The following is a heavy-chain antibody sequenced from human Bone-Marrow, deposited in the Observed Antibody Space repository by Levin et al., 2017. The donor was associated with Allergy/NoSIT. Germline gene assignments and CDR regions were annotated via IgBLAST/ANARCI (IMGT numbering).Heavy chain of an antibody. CDR3: ARGTATMVSSDY. D-gene: IGHD4-17*01. CDR2: INSRGATI. Sequence: GGSLRLSCVASGFTFSSYEMNWVRQAPGKGLEWISYINSRGATIYYADSVKGRFTITRDNAKNSLYLQLNSLRVEDMAVYYCARGTATMVSSDYWGQGTLVTVTS. J-gene: IGHJ4*02. V-gene: IGHV3-48*03. CDR1: GFTFSSYE.